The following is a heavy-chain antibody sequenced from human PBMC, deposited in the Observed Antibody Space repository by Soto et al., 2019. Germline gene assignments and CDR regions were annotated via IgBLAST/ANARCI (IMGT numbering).Heavy chain of an antibody. CDR3: ATRSRSITLFGVVIIRYYGMDV. CDR1: GYTFTGYA. J-gene: IGHJ6*02. V-gene: IGHV1-3*01. Sequence: ASVKVSCKASGYTFTGYAMHWVRQAPGQRLEWMGWINAGNGNTKYSQKFQGRVTITRDTSASTAYMELSSLRSEDTAVYYCATRSRSITLFGVVIIRYYGMDVWGQGTTVTVSS. CDR2: INAGNGNT. D-gene: IGHD3-3*01.